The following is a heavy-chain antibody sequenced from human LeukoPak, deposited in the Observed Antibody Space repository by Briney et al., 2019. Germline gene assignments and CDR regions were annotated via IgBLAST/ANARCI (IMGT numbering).Heavy chain of an antibody. CDR1: GYTFTGYY. D-gene: IGHD6-13*01. Sequence: GASVKVSCKASGYTFTGYYMHWVRQAPGQGLEWMGWINPNSGGTNYAQKFQGRVAMTRDTSISTAYMELSRLRSDDTAVYYCAREGSEQQLVRDYYYYYGMDVWGQGTTVTVSS. CDR2: INPNSGGT. V-gene: IGHV1-2*02. CDR3: AREGSEQQLVRDYYYYYGMDV. J-gene: IGHJ6*02.